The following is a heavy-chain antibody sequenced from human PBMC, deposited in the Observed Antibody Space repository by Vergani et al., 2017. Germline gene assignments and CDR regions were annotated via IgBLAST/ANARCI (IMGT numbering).Heavy chain of an antibody. CDR2: ISGSGGST. Sequence: EVQLLESGGGLVQPGGSLRLSCAASGFTFSSYAMSWVRQAPGKGLEWVSAISGSGGSTYYADSVKGRFTISRDNSKNTLYLQMNSLRAEDTAVYYCAKSMKVLGYCSGGSCPPGGTAMVPYLDYWGQGTLVTVSS. CDR1: GFTFSSYA. V-gene: IGHV3-23*01. J-gene: IGHJ4*02. D-gene: IGHD2-15*01. CDR3: AKSMKVLGYCSGGSCPPGGTAMVPYLDY.